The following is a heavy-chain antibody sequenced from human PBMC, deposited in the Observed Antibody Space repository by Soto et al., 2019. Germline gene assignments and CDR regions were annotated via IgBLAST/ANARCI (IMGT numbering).Heavy chain of an antibody. CDR1: GFTFSSHE. Sequence: EVQLVESGGGLVQPGGSLRLSCVASGFTFSSHEMNWVRQAPGKGLEWVSYISSSGSTIDYADSVRGRFTISRDNAKNSVILQMNSLRVEDTAVYYCVRSWGVYCSSTRCYSPWLDPWGQGTLVTVSS. V-gene: IGHV3-48*03. J-gene: IGHJ5*02. CDR2: ISSSGSTI. CDR3: VRSWGVYCSSTRCYSPWLDP. D-gene: IGHD2-2*02.